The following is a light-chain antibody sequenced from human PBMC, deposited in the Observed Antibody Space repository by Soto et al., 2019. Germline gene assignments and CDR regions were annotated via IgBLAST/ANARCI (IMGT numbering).Light chain of an antibody. J-gene: IGLJ1*01. CDR1: SSDVGGYNY. CDR3: SSYTSSSTPHV. Sequence: QYVLTQPASVSGSPGQSITISCTGTSSDVGGYNYVSWYQQHPGKAPKLMIYEVSNRPSGVSNRFSGSKSGNTASLTISGLQAEDEADYYCSSYTSSSTPHVFGTGTKLTVL. V-gene: IGLV2-14*01. CDR2: EVS.